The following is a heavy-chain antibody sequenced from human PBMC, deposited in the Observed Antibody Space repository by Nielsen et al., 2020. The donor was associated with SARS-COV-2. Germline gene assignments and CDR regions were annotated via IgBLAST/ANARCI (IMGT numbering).Heavy chain of an antibody. CDR3: ARGAGRQWLLSTYYFDY. V-gene: IGHV3-7*01. CDR1: GFTFSSYW. J-gene: IGHJ4*02. Sequence: GSLKISCAASGFTFSSYWMSWVRQAPGKGLEWVANIKQDGSEKYYVDSVKGRFTISRDNAKNSLYLQMNSLRAEDTAVYYCARGAGRQWLLSTYYFDYWGQGTLVTVSS. D-gene: IGHD6-19*01. CDR2: IKQDGSEK.